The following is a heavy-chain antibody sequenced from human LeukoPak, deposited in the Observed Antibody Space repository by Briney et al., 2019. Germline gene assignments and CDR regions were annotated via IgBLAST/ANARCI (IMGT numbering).Heavy chain of an antibody. CDR1: GGSFSGYY. CDR2: IYHSGST. Sequence: SETLSLTCAVYGGSFSGYYWSWIRQPPGKGLEWIGSIYHSGSTYYNPSLKSRVTISVDTSKNQFSLKLSSVTAADTAVYYCARGLVGAHDAFDIWGQGTMVTVSS. J-gene: IGHJ3*02. D-gene: IGHD1-26*01. V-gene: IGHV4-34*01. CDR3: ARGLVGAHDAFDI.